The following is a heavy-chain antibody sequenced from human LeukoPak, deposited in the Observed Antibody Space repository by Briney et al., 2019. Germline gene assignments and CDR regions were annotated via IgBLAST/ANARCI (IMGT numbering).Heavy chain of an antibody. J-gene: IGHJ4*02. CDR2: INSDGSST. Sequence: GGSLRLSCAASGFTFSSYWMHWVRQAPGKGLVWVSRINSDGSSTSYADSVKGRFTISRDNAKNTLYLQVNSLRAEDTAVYYCARGDIVVVVAATTIDYWGQGTLVTVSS. CDR3: ARGDIVVVVAATTIDY. V-gene: IGHV3-74*01. D-gene: IGHD2-15*01. CDR1: GFTFSSYW.